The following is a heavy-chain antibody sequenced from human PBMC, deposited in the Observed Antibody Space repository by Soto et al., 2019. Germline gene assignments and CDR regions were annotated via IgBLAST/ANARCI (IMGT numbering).Heavy chain of an antibody. CDR2: IVVGSGNT. CDR3: AVDPTYYYGSGSYIDAFDI. V-gene: IGHV1-58*01. CDR1: GFTFTSSA. J-gene: IGHJ3*02. Sequence: SVKVSCKASGFTFTSSAVQWVRQARGQRLEWIGWIVVGSGNTNYAQKFQERVTITRDMSTSTAYMELSSLRSEDTAVYYCAVDPTYYYGSGSYIDAFDIWGQGTMVTVSS. D-gene: IGHD3-10*01.